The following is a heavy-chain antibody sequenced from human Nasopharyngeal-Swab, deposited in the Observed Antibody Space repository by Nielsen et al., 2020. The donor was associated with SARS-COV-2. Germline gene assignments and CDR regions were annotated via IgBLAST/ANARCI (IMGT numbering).Heavy chain of an antibody. J-gene: IGHJ4*02. CDR1: GGSVSGDIYS. Sequence: SETLSPTFTVSGGSVSGDIYSWSWIRQPPGKGLGWIGYVVYRGRTNYNPSLKSRVTISVDTSKDQFSLKLNSVTAADTAMYFCARTTTTTPFDSWGQGTLVAVSS. CDR3: ARTTTTTPFDS. D-gene: IGHD1-1*01. CDR2: VVYRGRT. V-gene: IGHV4-61*01.